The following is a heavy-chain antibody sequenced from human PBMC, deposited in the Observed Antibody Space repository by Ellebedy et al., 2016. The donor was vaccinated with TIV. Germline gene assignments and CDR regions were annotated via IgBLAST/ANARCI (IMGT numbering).Heavy chain of an antibody. V-gene: IGHV1-46*01. CDR1: GYTFTTYY. CDR2: ITPSGDGT. CDR3: ARNLYGIVTVNYFDS. Sequence: ASVKVSXXASGYTFTTYYMHWVRQAPGQGLEWLGRITPSGDGTSYAHKFQGRITMTTDTSTNTVYLDLSSLTSEDTAVYYCARNLYGIVTVNYFDSWGQGTLVTVSS. J-gene: IGHJ4*02. D-gene: IGHD3-16*01.